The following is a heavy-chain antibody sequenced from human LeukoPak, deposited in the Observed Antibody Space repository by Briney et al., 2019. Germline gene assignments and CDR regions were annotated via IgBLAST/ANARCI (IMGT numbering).Heavy chain of an antibody. Sequence: PGGSLRLSCAASGFTFSSYGMHWVRQAPGKWLEWVAVISYDGSNKYYADSVKGRFTISRDNSKNTLYLQMNSLRAEDTAVYYCAKDVPLSDYWGQGTLVTVSS. D-gene: IGHD3-9*01. CDR1: GFTFSSYG. J-gene: IGHJ4*02. CDR3: AKDVPLSDY. CDR2: ISYDGSNK. V-gene: IGHV3-30*18.